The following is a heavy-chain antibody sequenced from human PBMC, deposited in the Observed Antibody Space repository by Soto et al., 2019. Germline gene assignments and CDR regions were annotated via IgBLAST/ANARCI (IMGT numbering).Heavy chain of an antibody. V-gene: IGHV5-51*01. J-gene: IGHJ5*02. CDR2: IYPGDSDT. CDR3: ARSNYDFWSGLSSPPPQNWFDP. Sequence: GESLKISCKGSGYSFTSYWIGWVRQMPGKGLEWMGIIYPGDSDTRYSPSFQGQVTISADKSISTAYLQWSSLKASDPAMYYCARSNYDFWSGLSSPPPQNWFDPWGQGTLVNVSS. D-gene: IGHD3-3*01. CDR1: GYSFTSYW.